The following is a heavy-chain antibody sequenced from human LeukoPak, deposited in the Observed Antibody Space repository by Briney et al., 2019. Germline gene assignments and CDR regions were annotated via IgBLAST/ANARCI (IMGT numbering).Heavy chain of an antibody. CDR1: GYTFTSHD. CDR3: AITTDYYYYGMDV. CDR2: MNPNSGNT. D-gene: IGHD4-11*01. J-gene: IGHJ6*02. Sequence: ASVTVSCRASGYTFTSHDINWVRQATGQGLEWMGWMNPNSGNTGYAQKFQGRVTMTRNTSTSTAYMELSSLRSEDTAVYYCAITTDYYYYGMDVWGQGTTVTVSS. V-gene: IGHV1-8*01.